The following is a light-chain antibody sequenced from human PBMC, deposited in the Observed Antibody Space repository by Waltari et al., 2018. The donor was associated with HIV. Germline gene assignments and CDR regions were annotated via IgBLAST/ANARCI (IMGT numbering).Light chain of an antibody. CDR1: EIIKSTY. J-gene: IGKJ1*01. Sequence: EIVLTQSPGTLSLSPGDRATLSCMTSEIIKSTYLSWYQQKGDQPPRLLIYGASSRAPCIPDRFSGSGSRTDFNLTINRLEPEDFATYYCHQYGSSFWTFGQGTKVDVK. CDR2: GAS. CDR3: HQYGSSFWT. V-gene: IGKV3-20*01.